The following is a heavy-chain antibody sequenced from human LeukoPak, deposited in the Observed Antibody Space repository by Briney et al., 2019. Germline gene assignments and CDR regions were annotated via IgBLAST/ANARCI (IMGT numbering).Heavy chain of an antibody. J-gene: IGHJ4*02. V-gene: IGHV3-23*01. D-gene: IGHD2-21*02. CDR1: GFTISSYA. CDR3: AKVNHIVVVTALYFDY. Sequence: GGSLRVSCAASGFTISSYAMSWVRQAPGKGLEWVSAISGSGGSTYYADSVKGRFTISRDNSKNTLYLQMNSLRAEDTAVYYCAKVNHIVVVTALYFDYWGQGTLVTVSS. CDR2: ISGSGGST.